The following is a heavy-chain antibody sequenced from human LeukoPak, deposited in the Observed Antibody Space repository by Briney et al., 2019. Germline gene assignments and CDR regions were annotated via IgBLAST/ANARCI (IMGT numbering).Heavy chain of an antibody. D-gene: IGHD1-26*01. V-gene: IGHV3-74*01. CDR3: ARDPYSGSYGDSYYYYMDV. J-gene: IGHJ6*03. Sequence: GGSLRLSCAASGFTFSSFWMHWVRQAPGEGLVWVSRINGDGSDTSYADSVKGRFTISRDNAKNSLYLQINSLRAEDTAVYYCARDPYSGSYGDSYYYYMDVWGKGTTVTISS. CDR2: INGDGSDT. CDR1: GFTFSSFW.